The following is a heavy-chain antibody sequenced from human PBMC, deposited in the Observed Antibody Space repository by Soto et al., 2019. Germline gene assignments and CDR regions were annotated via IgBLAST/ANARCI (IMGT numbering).Heavy chain of an antibody. CDR1: GGTFSSYT. V-gene: IGHV1-69*02. D-gene: IGHD2-21*01. CDR2: IIPILGIA. Sequence: QVQLVQSGAEVKKPGSSVKVSCKAAGGTFSSYTISWVRQAPVQGLEWMGRIIPILGIANYSQKVQGRVTITAHKSTSTAYMELSSLIPEDTAVYYCTRRSHISTPLDYWGQGTLVTVSS. J-gene: IGHJ4*02. CDR3: TRRSHISTPLDY.